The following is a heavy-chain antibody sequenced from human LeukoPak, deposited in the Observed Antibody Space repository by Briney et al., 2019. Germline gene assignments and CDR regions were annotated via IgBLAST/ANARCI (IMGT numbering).Heavy chain of an antibody. D-gene: IGHD3-10*01. CDR3: ARDWLGGGITMVRGVPY. CDR1: GFTVSSNY. J-gene: IGHJ4*02. Sequence: GGSLRLSCAASGFTVSSNYMSWVRQAPGKGLEWVSVIYSGGGTYYADSVKGRFTISRDNSKNTLYLQMNSLRAEDTAVYYCARDWLGGGITMVRGVPYWGQGTLVTVSS. CDR2: IYSGGGT. V-gene: IGHV3-66*01.